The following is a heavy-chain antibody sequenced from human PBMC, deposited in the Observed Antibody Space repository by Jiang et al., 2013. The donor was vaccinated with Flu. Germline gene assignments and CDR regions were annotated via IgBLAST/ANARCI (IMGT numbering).Heavy chain of an antibody. CDR2: INSDGSST. Sequence: VQLVESGGGLVQPGGSLRLSCAASGFTFSSYWMHWVRQAPGKGLVWVSRINSDGSSTSYADSVKGRFTISRDNAKNTLYLQMNSLRAEDTAVYYCARAPLTIFGMVIPEGVWGQGTTVTVSS. CDR1: GFTFSSYW. V-gene: IGHV3-74*01. J-gene: IGHJ6*02. CDR3: ARAPLTIFGMVIPEGV. D-gene: IGHD3-3*01.